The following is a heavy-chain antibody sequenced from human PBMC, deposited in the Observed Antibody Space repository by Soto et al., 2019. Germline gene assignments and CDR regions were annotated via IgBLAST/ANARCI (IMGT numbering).Heavy chain of an antibody. CDR1: GFTSGDYA. CDR2: IRSKAYGGTT. J-gene: IGHJ4*02. D-gene: IGHD1-1*01. CDR3: SMAPDNFLPLDF. V-gene: IGHV3-49*03. Sequence: PGGSLRLSCTASGFTSGDYALSWFRQAPGWGLEWVGFIRSKAYGGTTEYAASVKGRFTVSRDDSKSIAYLQMNSLKTEDTGVYYCSMAPDNFLPLDFWGQGTLVTVSS.